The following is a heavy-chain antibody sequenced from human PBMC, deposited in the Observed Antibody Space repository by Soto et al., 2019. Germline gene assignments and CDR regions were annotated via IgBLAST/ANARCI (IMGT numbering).Heavy chain of an antibody. J-gene: IGHJ5*02. D-gene: IGHD6-19*01. CDR1: GFTLSSYG. CDR3: ARERGEYDSGWYIDR. V-gene: IGHV3-30*03. CDR2: ISYDGSNK. Sequence: PGGSLRLSCAASGFTLSSYGMHWVRQAPGKGLEWVAVISYDGSNKYYADSVKGRFTISRDNSKNTLYLQMNSPRDEDTAIYYCARERGEYDSGWYIDRWGQGTPVTVSS.